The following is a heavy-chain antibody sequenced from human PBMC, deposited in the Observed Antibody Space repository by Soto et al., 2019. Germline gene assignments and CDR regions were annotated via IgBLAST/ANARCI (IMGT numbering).Heavy chain of an antibody. J-gene: IGHJ6*03. Sequence: SETLSLTCTVSGGSISSYYWSWIRQPPGKGLEWIGYIYYSGSTNYNPSLKSRVTISVDTSKNQFSLKLSSVTAADTAVYYCARTYSSSWYGIYYYYYMDVWGKGTTVTVSS. D-gene: IGHD6-13*01. CDR3: ARTYSSSWYGIYYYYYMDV. CDR1: GGSISSYY. V-gene: IGHV4-59*08. CDR2: IYYSGST.